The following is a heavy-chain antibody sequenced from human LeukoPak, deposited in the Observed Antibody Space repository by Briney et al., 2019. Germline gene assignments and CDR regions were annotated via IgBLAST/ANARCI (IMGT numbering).Heavy chain of an antibody. CDR3: ARVGSSSQYYYYYMDV. V-gene: IGHV3-11*04. Sequence: GGSLRLSCAASGFTFSDYYMSWIRQAPGKGLEWVSYISSSGSTIYYADSVKGRFTISRDNAKNSLYLQMNSLRAEDTAVYYCARVGSSSQYYYYYMDVWGKGTTVTVSS. J-gene: IGHJ6*03. CDR1: GFTFSDYY. D-gene: IGHD6-6*01. CDR2: ISSSGSTI.